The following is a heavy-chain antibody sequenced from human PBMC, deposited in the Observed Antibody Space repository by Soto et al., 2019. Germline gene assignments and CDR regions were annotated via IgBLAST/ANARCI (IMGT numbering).Heavy chain of an antibody. J-gene: IGHJ3*02. CDR2: INSDGSST. CDR1: GFPFSSYW. V-gene: IGHV3-74*01. CDR3: AREGRGDAFDI. Sequence: GGSLRLSCAASGFPFSSYWMHWVRQAPGKGLVWVSRINSDGSSTSYADSVKGRFTISRDNAKNTLYLQMNSLRAEDTAVYYCAREGRGDAFDIWGQGTMVTVSS.